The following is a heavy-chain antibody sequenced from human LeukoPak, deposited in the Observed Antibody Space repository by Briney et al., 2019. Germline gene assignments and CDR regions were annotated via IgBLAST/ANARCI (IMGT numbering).Heavy chain of an antibody. D-gene: IGHD3-3*01. CDR1: GFTFSSYS. CDR2: ISSSSSYI. J-gene: IGHJ5*02. CDR3: ARVEESASFDP. V-gene: IGHV3-21*01. Sequence: GWSLRLSCASSGFTFSSYSMNWVRQARGKGLEWVSSISSSSSYIYYADSLKGRFTISRDNAKNSLYLQMNSLRAEDTAVYYCARVEESASFDPWGQGTLVTVSS.